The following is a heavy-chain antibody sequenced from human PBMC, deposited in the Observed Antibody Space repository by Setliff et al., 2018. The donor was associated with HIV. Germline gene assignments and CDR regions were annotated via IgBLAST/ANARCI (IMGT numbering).Heavy chain of an antibody. CDR2: ITPTGDT. V-gene: IGHV4-34*01. CDR3: ARLTTTYYYDSSAYYHPV. Sequence: PSETLSLTCTVSGGSISSYYWSWIRQPPGKRLEWIGEITPTGDTNYIPSLKSRVAMSLDTSKNQFPLKLRSVTAADTAVFYCARLTTTYYYDSSAYYHPVWGQGTLVTVSS. D-gene: IGHD3-22*01. J-gene: IGHJ4*02. CDR1: GGSISSYY.